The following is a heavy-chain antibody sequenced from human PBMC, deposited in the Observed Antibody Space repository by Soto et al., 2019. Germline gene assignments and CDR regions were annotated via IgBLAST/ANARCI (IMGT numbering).Heavy chain of an antibody. CDR3: TRQRVGTGTTAY. D-gene: IGHD1-7*01. Sequence: GGSLRLSCAASGFTFSGSPIHWVRQASGKGLEWVGRIRDQANSYATAYVASVKGRFTISRDDSKNTAYLHMNSLKTEDTAVYYCTRQRVGTGTTAYWGQGTLVTVSS. V-gene: IGHV3-73*01. CDR1: GFTFSGSP. J-gene: IGHJ4*02. CDR2: IRDQANSYAT.